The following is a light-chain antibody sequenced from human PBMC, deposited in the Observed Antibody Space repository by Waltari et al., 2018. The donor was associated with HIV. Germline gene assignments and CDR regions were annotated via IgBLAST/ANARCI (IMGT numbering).Light chain of an antibody. Sequence: YVLTQPPSVSVAPGKTATITCGGNNIGDKHVHWYQQKSGQAPEMVIYDDKMRPSGIPARLSGSNSGDTATLTISGVEVGDEAEYYCQVFENSRDQAFGTGTKVTVL. J-gene: IGLJ1*01. V-gene: IGLV3-21*01. CDR3: QVFENSRDQA. CDR2: DDK. CDR1: NIGDKH.